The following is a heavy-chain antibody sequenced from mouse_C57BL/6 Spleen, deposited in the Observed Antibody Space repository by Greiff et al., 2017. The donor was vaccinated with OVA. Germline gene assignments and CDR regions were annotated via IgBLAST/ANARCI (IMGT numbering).Heavy chain of an antibody. CDR3: ARWLPYPYFDY. V-gene: IGHV1-55*01. Sequence: QVQLQQPGAELVKPGASVTMSCKASGYPFPSYWITWVTQRPGQGLEWIGDIYPGSGSTNYNEKFKSKATLTVDTSSSTAYMQLSSLTSEDSAVYYCARWLPYPYFDYWGQGTTLTVSS. D-gene: IGHD2-2*01. CDR2: IYPGSGST. J-gene: IGHJ2*01. CDR1: GYPFPSYW.